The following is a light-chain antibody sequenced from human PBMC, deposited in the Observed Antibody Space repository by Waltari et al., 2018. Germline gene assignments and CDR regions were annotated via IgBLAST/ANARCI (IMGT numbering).Light chain of an antibody. V-gene: IGLV2-23*03. CDR2: EGS. CDR1: SSDVGSYNL. J-gene: IGLJ2*01. CDR3: CSYAGSGTFVV. Sequence: QSALTQPASVSGSPGQSITLPCTATSSDVGSYNLVSRYQQHPGKAPKLIIYEGSKRPLGVSNRFSGSKSGNTAALTISGLQAEDEADYYCCSYAGSGTFVVVGGGTKLTVL.